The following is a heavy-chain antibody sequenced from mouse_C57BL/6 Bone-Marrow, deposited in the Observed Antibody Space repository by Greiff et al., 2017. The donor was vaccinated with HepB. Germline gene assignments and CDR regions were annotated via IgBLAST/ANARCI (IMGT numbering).Heavy chain of an antibody. V-gene: IGHV6-3*01. J-gene: IGHJ3*01. CDR2: IRLKSDNYAT. Sequence: EVKLMESGGGLVQPGGSMKLSCVASGFTFSNYWMNWVRQSPEKGLEWVAQIRLKSDNYATHYAESVKGRFTISRDDSKSSVYLQMNNLRAEDTGIYYCTGPLPPWFAYWGQGTLVTVSA. D-gene: IGHD6-1*01. CDR1: GFTFSNYW. CDR3: TGPLPPWFAY.